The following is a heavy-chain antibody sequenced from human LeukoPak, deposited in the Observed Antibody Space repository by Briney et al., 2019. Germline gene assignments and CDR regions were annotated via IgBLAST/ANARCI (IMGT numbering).Heavy chain of an antibody. CDR3: AKGLGCERPYYYYMDV. CDR1: GFTFSSYA. D-gene: IGHD6-19*01. J-gene: IGHJ6*03. CDR2: ISGSGGST. V-gene: IGHV3-23*01. Sequence: GGSLRLSCAASGFTFSSYAMSWVRQAPGKGLEWVSAISGSGGSTYYADSVKGRFTISRDNSKNTLYLQMNSLRAEDTAVYYCAKGLGCERPYYYYMDVWGKGTTVTVSS.